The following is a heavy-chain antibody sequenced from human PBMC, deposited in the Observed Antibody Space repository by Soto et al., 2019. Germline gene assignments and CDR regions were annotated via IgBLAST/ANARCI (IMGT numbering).Heavy chain of an antibody. J-gene: IGHJ4*02. CDR3: GKGGSSWSYFDY. D-gene: IGHD6-13*01. CDR2: ITSSGSGT. CDR1: GFTFTTYA. V-gene: IGHV3-23*01. Sequence: EVQLLESGGGLVQPGASLRLSCAASGFTFTTYAMTWVRQAPGKGLEWVSIITSSGSGTYYEDSVKGRFTISRDNSKNTVYLQMNSLRVDDTAIYYCGKGGSSWSYFDYWGQGVLVTVSS.